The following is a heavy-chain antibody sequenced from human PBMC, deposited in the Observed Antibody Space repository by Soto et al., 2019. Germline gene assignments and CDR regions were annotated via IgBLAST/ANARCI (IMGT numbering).Heavy chain of an antibody. V-gene: IGHV1-69*02. CDR1: GGTFSSYT. CDR2: IIPILGIA. J-gene: IGHJ3*02. Sequence: SVKVSCKASGGTFSSYTISWVRQAPGQGLEWMGRIIPILGIANYAQKFQGRVTITADKSTSTAYMELSSLRSEDTAVYYCARVDYGDGAAFDIWGQGTMVTVSS. CDR3: ARVDYGDGAAFDI. D-gene: IGHD4-17*01.